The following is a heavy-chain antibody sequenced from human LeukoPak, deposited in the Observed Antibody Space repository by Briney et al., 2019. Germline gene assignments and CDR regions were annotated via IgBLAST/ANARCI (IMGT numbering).Heavy chain of an antibody. V-gene: IGHV1-69*04. Sequence: ASVKVSCKASGGTFSSYAISWVRQAPGQGLEWMGRIIPIFGIASYAQKFQGRVTITADKSTSTAYMELSSLRSEDTAVYYCARDPYGGNSSVDYWGQGTLVTVSS. D-gene: IGHD4-23*01. CDR2: IIPIFGIA. J-gene: IGHJ4*02. CDR3: ARDPYGGNSSVDY. CDR1: GGTFSSYA.